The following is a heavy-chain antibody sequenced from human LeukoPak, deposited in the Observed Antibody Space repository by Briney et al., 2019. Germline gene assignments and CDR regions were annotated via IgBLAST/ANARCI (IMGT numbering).Heavy chain of an antibody. CDR3: AKDAGTQPWEPEGYYFDY. V-gene: IGHV3-23*01. D-gene: IGHD1-26*01. CDR1: GFTFSSYA. CDR2: ISGSGGST. J-gene: IGHJ4*02. Sequence: PGGSLRLSCAASGFTFSSYAMSWVRQAPGKGLEWVSAISGSGGSTYYADSVKGRFTISRDNSKNTLYLQMNSLRAEDTAVYYCAKDAGTQPWEPEGYYFDYWGQGTLVTVSS.